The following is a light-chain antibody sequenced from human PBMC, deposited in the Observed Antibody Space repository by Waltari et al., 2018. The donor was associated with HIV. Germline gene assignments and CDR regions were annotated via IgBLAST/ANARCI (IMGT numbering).Light chain of an antibody. CDR1: KLGDKY. V-gene: IGLV3-1*01. Sequence: SYELTQPPSVSVSPGQTASITCSGDKLGDKYACWYQQKPGQSPVLVIYQDRKRPSGIPERLSGSNSGNTATLTISGTQAMDEADYYCQAWDSGTAHVVFGGGTKLTVL. CDR2: QDR. CDR3: QAWDSGTAHVV. J-gene: IGLJ2*01.